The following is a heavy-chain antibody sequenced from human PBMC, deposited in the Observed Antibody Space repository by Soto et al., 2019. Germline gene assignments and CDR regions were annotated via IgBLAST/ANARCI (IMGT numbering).Heavy chain of an antibody. J-gene: IGHJ4*02. D-gene: IGHD3-22*01. V-gene: IGHV4-34*01. Sequence: PSETRSRTWAVYGGSFSCYYWSWIRQPPGKGLEWIGEINHSGSTNYNPSLKSRVTISVDTSKNQFSLKLSSVTAADTAVYYCARARYYDSSGHCLSCFDYWGQGTLVTVSS. CDR2: INHSGST. CDR1: GGSFSCYY. CDR3: ARARYYDSSGHCLSCFDY.